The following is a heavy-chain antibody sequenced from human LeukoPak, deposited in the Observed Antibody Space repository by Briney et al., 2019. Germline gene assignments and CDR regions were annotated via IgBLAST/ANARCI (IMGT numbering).Heavy chain of an antibody. V-gene: IGHV4-34*01. CDR2: INYSGAT. Sequence: SETLSLTCAVYGGSFSGYHWTWIRQPPGKGLEWIGDINYSGATNYNPSLESRVTILVDTSKNQFSLRLRSVTAADTAVYYCARDRCGGDCYPNWFDPWGQGTLVTVSS. D-gene: IGHD2-21*02. CDR1: GGSFSGYH. CDR3: ARDRCGGDCYPNWFDP. J-gene: IGHJ5*02.